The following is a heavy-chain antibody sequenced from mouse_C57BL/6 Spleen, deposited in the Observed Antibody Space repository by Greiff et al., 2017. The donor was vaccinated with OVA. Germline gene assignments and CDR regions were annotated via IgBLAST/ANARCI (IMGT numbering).Heavy chain of an antibody. CDR2: ISSGSSTI. CDR3: ARPLYGSSYDYAMDY. V-gene: IGHV5-17*01. Sequence: EVKLMESGGGLVKPGGSLKLSCAASGFTFSDYGMHWVRQAPEKGLEWVAYISSGSSTIYYADTVKGRFPISRDNAKNTLFLQMTSLRSEDTAMYYCARPLYGSSYDYAMDYWGQGTSVTVSS. J-gene: IGHJ4*01. CDR1: GFTFSDYG. D-gene: IGHD1-1*01.